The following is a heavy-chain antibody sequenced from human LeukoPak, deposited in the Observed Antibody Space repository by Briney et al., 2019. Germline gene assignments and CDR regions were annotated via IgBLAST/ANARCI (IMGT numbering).Heavy chain of an antibody. CDR1: GFTFSNYR. J-gene: IGHJ4*02. CDR2: IKEDGSEI. CDR3: ARERRLRETDS. V-gene: IGHV3-7*03. D-gene: IGHD4-17*01. Sequence: GGSLRLSCAASGFTFSNYRMSWVRQAPGKGLEWVANIKEDGSEIYYVDSVKGRFTVSRDNAKNSMFLQMNSLRAEDTAVYYCARERRLRETDSWGQGTLVTVSS.